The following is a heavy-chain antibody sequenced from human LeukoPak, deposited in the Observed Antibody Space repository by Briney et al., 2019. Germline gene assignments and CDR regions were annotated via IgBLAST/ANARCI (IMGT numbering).Heavy chain of an antibody. CDR3: AKDRFSVVVPAAADY. CDR2: ISGSGGST. Sequence: GGSLRLSCAASGFTLSSYAMSWVRQAPGKGLEWVSAISGSGGSTYYADSVKGRFTISRDNSKNTLYLQMSSLRAEDTAVYYCAKDRFSVVVPAAADYWGQGTLVTVSS. J-gene: IGHJ4*02. CDR1: GFTLSSYA. V-gene: IGHV3-23*01. D-gene: IGHD2-2*01.